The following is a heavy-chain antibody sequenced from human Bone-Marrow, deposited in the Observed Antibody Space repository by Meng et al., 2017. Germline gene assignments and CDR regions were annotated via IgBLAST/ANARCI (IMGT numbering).Heavy chain of an antibody. CDR3: AREPTTAYYGFDV. CDR2: IYYSGST. J-gene: IGHJ6*02. CDR1: GGSFSTGDYY. V-gene: IGHV4-30-4*01. Sequence: QVQLQESGRGLVKPSQTLSLTWTVSGGSFSTGDYYWSWVRQPPGKGLEWIGYIYYSGSTDYSPSLRRRLAISVDTSNNQFSLKLSSVTAADTAVYYCAREPTTAYYGFDVWGQGTTVTVSS. D-gene: IGHD2-21*02.